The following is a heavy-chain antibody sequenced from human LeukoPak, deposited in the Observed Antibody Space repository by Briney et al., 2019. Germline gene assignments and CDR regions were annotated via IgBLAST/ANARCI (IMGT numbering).Heavy chain of an antibody. CDR2: ISSSSSYI. V-gene: IGHV3-21*01. D-gene: IGHD3-22*01. CDR3: ARAPYYYDSSGYSPIDY. CDR1: GFTFSSYS. Sequence: GGSLRLSCAASGFTFSSYSMNWVRQAPGKGLEWVSSISSSSSYIYYAVSVKGRFTISRDNAKNSLYLQMNSLRAEDTAVYYCARAPYYYDSSGYSPIDYWGQGTLVTVSS. J-gene: IGHJ4*02.